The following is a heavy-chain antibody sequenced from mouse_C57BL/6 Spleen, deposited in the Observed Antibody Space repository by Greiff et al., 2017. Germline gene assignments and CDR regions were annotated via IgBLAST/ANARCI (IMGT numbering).Heavy chain of an antibody. V-gene: IGHV1-26*01. D-gene: IGHD1-2*01. CDR3: ARSRYYGHDY. CDR1: GYTFTDYY. Sequence: VQLQQSGPELVKPGASVKISCKASGYTFTDYYMNWVKQSHGKSLEWIGDINPNNGGTSYNQKFKGKATLTVDKSSSTAYMELRSLTSEDSAVYYCARSRYYGHDYWGQGTTLTVSS. CDR2: INPNNGGT. J-gene: IGHJ2*01.